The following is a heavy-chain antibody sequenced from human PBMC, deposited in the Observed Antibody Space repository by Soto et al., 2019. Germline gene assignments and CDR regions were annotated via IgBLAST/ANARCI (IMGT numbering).Heavy chain of an antibody. D-gene: IGHD6-13*01. CDR3: ARATYSLVDY. CDR2: IYYSGST. J-gene: IGHJ4*02. V-gene: IGHV4-31*03. Sequence: SETLSLTCTVSGGSISSGVYYWIWIRQHPGKGLEWIGYIYYSGSTYYNPSLKSRVTISVDTSKNQFSLKLSSVTAADTAVYYCARATYSLVDYWGQGTLVTVSS. CDR1: GGSISSGVYY.